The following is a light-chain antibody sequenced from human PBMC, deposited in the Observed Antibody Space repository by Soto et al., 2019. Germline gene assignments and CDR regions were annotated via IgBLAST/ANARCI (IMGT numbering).Light chain of an antibody. CDR1: QSVTSSY. V-gene: IGKV3-20*01. J-gene: IGKJ1*01. CDR3: QQYGTSPVT. Sequence: EIVLAQSPGTLSLSPGEGATLSCRASQSVTSSYLAWYQHKPGQGPRLLIYGASSRASGVPDRFSGSGSGTGFTLTISRLEPEDFAVYYCQQYGTSPVTVGQGTKVEI. CDR2: GAS.